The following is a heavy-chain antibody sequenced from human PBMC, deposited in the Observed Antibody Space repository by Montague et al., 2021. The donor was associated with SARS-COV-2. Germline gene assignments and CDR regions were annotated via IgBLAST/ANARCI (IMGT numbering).Heavy chain of an antibody. J-gene: IGHJ6*02. V-gene: IGHV4-34*01. Sequence: SETLSLTCAVYGSSFNDYFWIWIRQPPGKGLEWIGEINHDGSTNYNPSLKSRLTISVDTSKNQFSLNLTSVTAADAAVYYCACGEITTRGLIYYYGMDVWGQGTTVTVSS. D-gene: IGHD4-11*01. CDR2: INHDGST. CDR1: GSSFNDYF. CDR3: ACGEITTRGLIYYYGMDV.